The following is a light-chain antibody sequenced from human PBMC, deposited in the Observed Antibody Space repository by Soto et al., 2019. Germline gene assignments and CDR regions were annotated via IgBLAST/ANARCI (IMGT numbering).Light chain of an antibody. J-gene: IGLJ2*01. CDR3: SSYAGSSHLV. CDR1: SSDVGGYNY. V-gene: IGLV2-8*01. CDR2: EVS. Sequence: QSALTQPPSASGSPGQSVTISCSGTSSDVGGYNYVSWYQQHPGKAPKLMISEVSKRPSGAPDRFSGSKSGNTASLTVSGLEAEDEADYYCSSYAGSSHLVFGGGTQLTVL.